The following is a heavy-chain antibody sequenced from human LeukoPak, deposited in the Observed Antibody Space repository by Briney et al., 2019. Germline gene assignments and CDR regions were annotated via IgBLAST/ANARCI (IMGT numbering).Heavy chain of an antibody. D-gene: IGHD1-7*01. J-gene: IGHJ4*02. Sequence: PGGSLRLSCEVSGLTFSSYAMHWVRQGPGKGLEWVAVISYDGSNKWYADSVKGRFSISRESSKNTLYLEMSSLKSEDTAVYYCAEGWDYPVFDYWGQGTLVTVSS. CDR1: GLTFSSYA. V-gene: IGHV3-30*18. CDR3: AEGWDYPVFDY. CDR2: ISYDGSNK.